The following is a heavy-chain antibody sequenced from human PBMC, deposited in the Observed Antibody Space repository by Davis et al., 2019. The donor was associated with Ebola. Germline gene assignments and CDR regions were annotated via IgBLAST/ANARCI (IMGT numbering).Heavy chain of an antibody. Sequence: SVKVSCKASGGTFSSYAISWVRQAPGQGLEWMGGIIPIFGTANYAQKFQGRVTITADKSTSTAYMELSSLRSEDTAVYYCARGRGLRFLEWLQKHYYGMDVWGQGTTVTVSS. V-gene: IGHV1-69*06. D-gene: IGHD3-3*01. CDR3: ARGRGLRFLEWLQKHYYGMDV. CDR2: IIPIFGTA. CDR1: GGTFSSYA. J-gene: IGHJ6*02.